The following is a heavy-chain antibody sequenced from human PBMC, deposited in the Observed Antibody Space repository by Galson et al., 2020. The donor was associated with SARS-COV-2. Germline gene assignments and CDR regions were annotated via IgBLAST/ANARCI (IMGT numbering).Heavy chain of an antibody. V-gene: IGHV4-4*02. Sequence: SETLSLTCAVSGGSISSSDRWGWVRQPPGKGLEWIGEIYHSGYTNYNPSLKSRVTMSVDTSKNQFSLKLSSVTAADTALYYCSRIIVTAYYFSYMDVWGKGTTVTVSS. J-gene: IGHJ6*03. CDR2: IYHSGYT. CDR3: SRIIVTAYYFSYMDV. CDR1: GGSISSSDR. D-gene: IGHD2-21*02.